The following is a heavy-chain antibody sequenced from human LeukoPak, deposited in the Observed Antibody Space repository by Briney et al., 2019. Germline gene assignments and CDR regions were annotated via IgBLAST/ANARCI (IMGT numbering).Heavy chain of an antibody. D-gene: IGHD3-9*01. CDR1: GGSISSSY. V-gene: IGHV4-59*01. Sequence: SETLSLTCTVSGGSISSSYWSWIRRPPGKGLEWIGYIYYSGSTNYNPSLKSRVTISVDTSKNQFSLKLSSVTAADTAVYYCARGHYDILTGYHNWFDPWGQGTLAAVSS. J-gene: IGHJ5*02. CDR2: IYYSGST. CDR3: ARGHYDILTGYHNWFDP.